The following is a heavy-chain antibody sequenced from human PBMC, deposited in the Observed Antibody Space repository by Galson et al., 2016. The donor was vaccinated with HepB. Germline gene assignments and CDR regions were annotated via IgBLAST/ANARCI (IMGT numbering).Heavy chain of an antibody. D-gene: IGHD3-10*01. Sequence: SCKASGGTFSSHAVSWVRQAPGQGLEWMGGITPIYGTTNYAQKSQDRVTFTADKATSTAYMELSSLKSDETAVYYCARDQYYGSGTYYRGMDVWGQGTTVTVSS. CDR1: GGTFSSHA. CDR2: ITPIYGTT. J-gene: IGHJ6*02. V-gene: IGHV1-69*06. CDR3: ARDQYYGSGTYYRGMDV.